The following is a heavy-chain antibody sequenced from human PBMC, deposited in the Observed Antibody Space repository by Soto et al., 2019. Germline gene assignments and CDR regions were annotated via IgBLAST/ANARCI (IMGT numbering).Heavy chain of an antibody. CDR1: GYILSGYG. CDR3: ARDGIGGTVFRGFCDY. Sequence: QKYLVESGGGVVQPGGSLRLSCVASGYILSGYGMHWVRQAPGKGLEWVAVIWYDGSNKYYADSVKGRFTISRDNSKNMLYLQMDSLRAEDTAVYYCARDGIGGTVFRGFCDYWGQGTLVTVSS. D-gene: IGHD1-7*01. J-gene: IGHJ4*02. CDR2: IWYDGSNK. V-gene: IGHV3-33*01.